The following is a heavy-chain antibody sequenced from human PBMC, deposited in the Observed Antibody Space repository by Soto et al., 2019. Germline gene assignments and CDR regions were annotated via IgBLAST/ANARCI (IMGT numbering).Heavy chain of an antibody. Sequence: LRLSSAASGFTFDDYAMHWVRQAPGKGLEWVSHISWSNGNTAYADSVKGRFTISRDHAKNSLYLQMNSLRPDDTAFYYCGNDDCGANCFIEYGGQGIMVTVYS. CDR3: GNDDCGANCFIEY. D-gene: IGHD2-21*01. CDR2: ISWSNGNT. J-gene: IGHJ4*02. CDR1: GFTFDDYA. V-gene: IGHV3-9*01.